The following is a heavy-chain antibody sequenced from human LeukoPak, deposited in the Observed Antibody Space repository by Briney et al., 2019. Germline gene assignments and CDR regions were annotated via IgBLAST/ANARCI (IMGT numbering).Heavy chain of an antibody. CDR3: ARGLLLWFGDGYYFDY. V-gene: IGHV4-34*01. D-gene: IGHD3-10*01. Sequence: PSETLSLTCAVYGGSFSGYYWSWIRQPPGKGLEWIGEINHSGSTNYNPSLKSRVTISVDTSKNQFSLKLSFVTAADTAVYYCARGLLLWFGDGYYFDYWGQGTLVTVSS. CDR1: GGSFSGYY. J-gene: IGHJ4*02. CDR2: INHSGST.